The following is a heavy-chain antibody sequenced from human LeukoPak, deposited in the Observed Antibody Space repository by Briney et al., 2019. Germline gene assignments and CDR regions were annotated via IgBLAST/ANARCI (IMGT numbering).Heavy chain of an antibody. V-gene: IGHV3-48*04. CDR2: ISSSSSTI. J-gene: IGHJ4*02. CDR3: ARDLYYGDYVFDY. Sequence: GGSLRLSCAASGFTLTSYSMNWVRQAPGKGLEWVSYISSSSSTICYADSVKGRFTISRDNAKNSLYLQMNSLRAEDTAVYYCARDLYYGDYVFDYWGQGTLVTVSS. CDR1: GFTLTSYS. D-gene: IGHD4-17*01.